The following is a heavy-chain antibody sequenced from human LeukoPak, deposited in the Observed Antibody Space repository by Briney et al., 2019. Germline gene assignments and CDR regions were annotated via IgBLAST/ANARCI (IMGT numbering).Heavy chain of an antibody. D-gene: IGHD4-17*01. CDR3: LPTAEKIDS. J-gene: IGHJ4*02. Sequence: GGSLRLSCAASGFTFSSYSMNWVRQAPGEGLEWVSAIGSSGTYIYYADSVKGRFIISRDNAKNSLSLQMNSLRAEDTAVYYCLPTAEKIDSWGQGTLVTVSS. CDR2: IGSSGTYI. V-gene: IGHV3-21*01. CDR1: GFTFSSYS.